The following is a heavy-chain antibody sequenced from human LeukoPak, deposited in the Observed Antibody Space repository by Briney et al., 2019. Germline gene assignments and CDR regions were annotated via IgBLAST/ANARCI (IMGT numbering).Heavy chain of an antibody. CDR2: ISGSGGST. D-gene: IGHD3-10*01. Sequence: GGSLRLSCAASGFTFSSYAMSWVRQAPGKGLEWVSAISGSGGSTYYADSVKGRFTISRDSSKNTLYLQMNSLRAEDTAVYYCAKNWVDFGELSPFDYWGQGTLVTVSS. V-gene: IGHV3-23*01. CDR1: GFTFSSYA. J-gene: IGHJ4*02. CDR3: AKNWVDFGELSPFDY.